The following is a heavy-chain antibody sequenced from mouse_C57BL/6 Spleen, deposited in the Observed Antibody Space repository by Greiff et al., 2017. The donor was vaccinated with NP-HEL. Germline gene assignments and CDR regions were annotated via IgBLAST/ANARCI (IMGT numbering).Heavy chain of an antibody. CDR3: ARGGLTRGFAY. CDR2: INPGSGGT. J-gene: IGHJ3*01. D-gene: IGHD1-3*01. Sequence: QVHVKQSGAELVRPGTSVKVSCKASGYAFTNYLIEWVKQRPGQGLEWIGVINPGSGGTNYNEKFKGKATLTADKSSSTAYMQLSSLTSEDSAVYFCARGGLTRGFAYWGQGTLVTVSA. V-gene: IGHV1-54*01. CDR1: GYAFTNYL.